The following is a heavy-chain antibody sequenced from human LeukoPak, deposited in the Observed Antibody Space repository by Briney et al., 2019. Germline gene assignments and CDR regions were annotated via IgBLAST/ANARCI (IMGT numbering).Heavy chain of an antibody. D-gene: IGHD1-26*01. V-gene: IGHV3-7*01. J-gene: IGHJ4*02. CDR1: GFTFSSYW. CDR3: ARTDSGSYWMGGY. CDR2: IKQDGSEK. Sequence: PGGSLRLSCAASGFTFSSYWMSWVRQAPGKGLEWVANIKQDGSEKYYVDSVKGRFTISRDNAKNSLYLQMNSLRAADTAVYYCARTDSGSYWMGGYWGQGTLVTVSS.